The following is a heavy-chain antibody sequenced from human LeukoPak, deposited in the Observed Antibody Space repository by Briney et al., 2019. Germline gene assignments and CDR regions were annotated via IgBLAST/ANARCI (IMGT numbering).Heavy chain of an antibody. CDR1: GFTFSNYG. CDR2: ISYDGTKK. Sequence: GGSLRLSCAASGFTFSNYGMHWVRQAPGKGLEWVAVISYDGTKKYYADSVEGRFTISRDNSKNTLYLQMNSLRTEDTAVFYCARRCSSSSSWYSVDYWGQGTLVTVSS. V-gene: IGHV3-30*03. D-gene: IGHD6-13*01. CDR3: ARRCSSSSSWYSVDY. J-gene: IGHJ4*02.